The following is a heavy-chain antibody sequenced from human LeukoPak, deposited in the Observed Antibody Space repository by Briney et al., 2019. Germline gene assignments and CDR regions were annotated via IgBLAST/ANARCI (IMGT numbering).Heavy chain of an antibody. Sequence: GGSLRLSCAASGFTFSSYEMNWVRQAPGKGLEWVSYISSSGSTIYYADSVKGRFTISRDNAKNSLYLQMNSLRAEDTAVYYCAVRSYSGAFDIWGQGTMVTVSS. V-gene: IGHV3-48*03. CDR3: AVRSYSGAFDI. CDR2: ISSSGSTI. D-gene: IGHD1-26*01. CDR1: GFTFSSYE. J-gene: IGHJ3*02.